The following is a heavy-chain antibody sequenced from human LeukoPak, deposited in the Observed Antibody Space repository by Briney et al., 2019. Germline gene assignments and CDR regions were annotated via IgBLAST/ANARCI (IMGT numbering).Heavy chain of an antibody. CDR2: ISGYNGHT. D-gene: IGHD6-13*01. CDR1: GYTLTNYG. V-gene: IGHV1-18*01. J-gene: IGHJ4*02. Sequence: ASVKVSCKASGYTLTNYGMSWVRQAPGQGLEWMGWISGYNGHTNYAQKLQGRVTMTTDTSTSTAYMELSRLRSDDTAVYYCARAYSSSWSDYWGQGTLVTVSS. CDR3: ARAYSSSWSDY.